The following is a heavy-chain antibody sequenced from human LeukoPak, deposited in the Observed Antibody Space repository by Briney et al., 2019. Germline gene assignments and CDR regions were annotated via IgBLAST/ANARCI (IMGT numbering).Heavy chain of an antibody. CDR2: ISSSGSTI. V-gene: IGHV3-11*04. J-gene: IGHJ4*02. CDR3: ARSGFLEWLLSHDY. D-gene: IGHD3-3*01. CDR1: GFTFSDYY. Sequence: AGGSLRLSRAASGFTFSDYYMSWIRQAPGKGLEWVSYISSSGSTIYYADSVKGRFTISRDNAKNSLYLQMNSLRAEDTAVYYCARSGFLEWLLSHDYWGQGTLVTVSS.